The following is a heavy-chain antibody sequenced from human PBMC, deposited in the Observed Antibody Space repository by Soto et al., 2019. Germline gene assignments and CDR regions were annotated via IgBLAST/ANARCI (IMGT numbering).Heavy chain of an antibody. D-gene: IGHD4-17*01. J-gene: IGHJ6*02. CDR3: ARPGDYAYYYYGMDV. CDR2: IYYSGST. V-gene: IGHV4-39*01. CDR1: GGSISSSSYY. Sequence: SETLSLTCTVSGGSISSSSYYWGWIRQPPGKGLEWIGSIYYSGSTYYNPSLKSRVTISVDTSKNQFSLKLSSVTAADTAVYYCARPGDYAYYYYGMDVWGQGTTVTVSS.